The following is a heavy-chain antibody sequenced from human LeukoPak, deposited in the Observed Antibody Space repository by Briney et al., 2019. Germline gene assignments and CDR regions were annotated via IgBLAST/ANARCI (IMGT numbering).Heavy chain of an antibody. J-gene: IGHJ4*02. V-gene: IGHV3-48*03. D-gene: IGHD4-17*01. CDR1: GFTFSSYE. Sequence: GGSLRLSCAASGFTFSSYEMNWVRQAPGKGLEWVSYISSSGSTIYYADSVRGRFTISRDNAKNSLYLQMNSLRAEDTAVYYCARILPYGDYGDYWGQGTLVTVSS. CDR2: ISSSGSTI. CDR3: ARILPYGDYGDY.